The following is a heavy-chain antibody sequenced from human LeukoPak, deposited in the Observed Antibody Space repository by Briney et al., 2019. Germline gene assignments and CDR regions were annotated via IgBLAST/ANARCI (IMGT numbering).Heavy chain of an antibody. J-gene: IGHJ4*01. D-gene: IGHD2-8*02. Sequence: GGSLRLSCAASGFTFSSYGMHWVRQAPGKGLEWVAVIWYDGSNKYYADSVKGRFTISRDNSKNTLYRQMNSLRAEDTAVYYCAKDQGGEEGLVDFDYWGQGTLGTVSS. CDR1: GFTFSSYG. CDR2: IWYDGSNK. CDR3: AKDQGGEEGLVDFDY. V-gene: IGHV3-33*06.